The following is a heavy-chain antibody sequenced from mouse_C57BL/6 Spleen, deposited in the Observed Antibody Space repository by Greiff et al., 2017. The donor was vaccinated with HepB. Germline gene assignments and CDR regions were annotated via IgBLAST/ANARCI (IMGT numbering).Heavy chain of an antibody. Sequence: VQLQQSGAELVRPGASVTLSCKASGYTFTGYEMHWVKQTPVHGLEWIGAIDPETGGTAYNQKFKGKAILTADKSSSTAYMERRSLTSEDSAVYDCTRSSLGYYFDYWGQGTTLTVSS. CDR1: GYTFTGYE. J-gene: IGHJ2*01. CDR3: TRSSLGYYFDY. D-gene: IGHD6-2*01. CDR2: IDPETGGT. V-gene: IGHV1-15*01.